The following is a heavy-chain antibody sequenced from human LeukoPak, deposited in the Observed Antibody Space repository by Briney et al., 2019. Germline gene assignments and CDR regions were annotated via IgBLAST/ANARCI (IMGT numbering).Heavy chain of an antibody. V-gene: IGHV3-21*01. D-gene: IGHD3-3*01. CDR2: ISSSSYI. CDR3: ARLHYDFHYYGMDV. Sequence: PGGSLRLSCAASGFTFSSYSMNWVRQAPGKGLEWVSSISSSSYIYYADSVKGRFTISRDNAKNSLYLQMNSLRAEDTAVYYCARLHYDFHYYGMDVWGQGTTVTVSS. J-gene: IGHJ6*02. CDR1: GFTFSSYS.